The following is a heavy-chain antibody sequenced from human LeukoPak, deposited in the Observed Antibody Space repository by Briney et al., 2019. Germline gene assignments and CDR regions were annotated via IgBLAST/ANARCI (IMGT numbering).Heavy chain of an antibody. V-gene: IGHV1-69*05. J-gene: IGHJ4*02. CDR2: IIPIFGTA. CDR3: ARGLGYDFWSGYHPVLD. D-gene: IGHD3-3*01. CDR1: GGTFSSYA. Sequence: SVKVSCKASGGTFSSYAISWVRQAPGQGLEWMGGIIPIFGTANYAQKFQGRVTMTRNTSISTAYMELSSLRSEDTAVYYCARGLGYDFWSGYHPVLDWGQGTLVTVSS.